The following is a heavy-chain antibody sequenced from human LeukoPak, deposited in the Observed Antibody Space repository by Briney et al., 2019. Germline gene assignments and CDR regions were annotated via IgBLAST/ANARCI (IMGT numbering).Heavy chain of an antibody. V-gene: IGHV4-34*01. CDR2: INHSGST. J-gene: IGHJ4*02. CDR1: GGSFSGYY. Sequence: SETLSLTCAVYGGSFSGYYWSWIRQPPGKGLEWIGEINHSGSTNYNPSLKSRVTISVDTSKNQFSLKLSSVTAADTAVYYCARHDDCGGDCYSEYFDYWGQGTLVTVSS. D-gene: IGHD2-21*02. CDR3: ARHDDCGGDCYSEYFDY.